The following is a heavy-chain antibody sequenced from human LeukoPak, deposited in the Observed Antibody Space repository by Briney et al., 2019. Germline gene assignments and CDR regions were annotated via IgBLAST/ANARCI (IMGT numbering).Heavy chain of an antibody. D-gene: IGHD6-19*01. J-gene: IGHJ4*02. CDR2: INPNSGGT. CDR1: GYTFTGYY. V-gene: IGHV1-2*02. CDR3: ARTRSYSSGWYPADY. Sequence: ASVKVSCKASGYTFTGYYMHWVRQAPGQGLEWTGWINPNSGGTNYAQKFQGRVTMTRDTSISTAYMELSRLRSDDTAVYYCARTRSYSSGWYPADYWGQGTLVTVSS.